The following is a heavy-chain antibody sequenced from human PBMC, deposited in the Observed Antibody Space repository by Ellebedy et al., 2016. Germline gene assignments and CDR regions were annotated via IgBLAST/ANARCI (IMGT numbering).Heavy chain of an antibody. CDR1: GGSISYTYDY. D-gene: IGHD4-17*01. Sequence: SKTLSLTXTVSGGSISYTYDYGVGIRQPPGKGQEWFGCIYFTGSTYYNPSLKSRVTISVDTSKNQFSMRLSSVIAADTAVYYCARLPLADYDFDYWGQGTLVTVFS. CDR3: ARLPLADYDFDY. CDR2: IYFTGST. J-gene: IGHJ4*02. V-gene: IGHV4-39*01.